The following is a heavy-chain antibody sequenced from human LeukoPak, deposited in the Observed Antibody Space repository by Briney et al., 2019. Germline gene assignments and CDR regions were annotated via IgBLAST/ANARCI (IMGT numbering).Heavy chain of an antibody. V-gene: IGHV1-8*03. CDR1: GYTFTSYD. Sequence: ASVKVSCKASGYTFTSYDINWVRQATGQGLEWMGWMNPNSGNTGYAQKFQGRVTITRNTSISTAYMELSSLRSEDTAVYYCARGFSGSGSYYLLGYYYYGMDVWGQGTTVTVSS. D-gene: IGHD3-10*01. J-gene: IGHJ6*02. CDR2: MNPNSGNT. CDR3: ARGFSGSGSYYLLGYYYYGMDV.